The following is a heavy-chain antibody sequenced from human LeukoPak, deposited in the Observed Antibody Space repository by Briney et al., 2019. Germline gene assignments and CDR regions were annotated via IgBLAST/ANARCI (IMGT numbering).Heavy chain of an antibody. V-gene: IGHV3-7*01. Sequence: PGGSLSLSCAASGFTFGSHWMSGVGQTAGKGLAGVANIKQDGSETYYVDSVKGLFTISRDNAKNSLFLQMSILRAEDTAVYYCARGRKVPAAMGNWFDPWGQGTLVTVSS. CDR1: GFTFGSHW. CDR2: IKQDGSET. J-gene: IGHJ5*02. D-gene: IGHD2-2*01. CDR3: ARGRKVPAAMGNWFDP.